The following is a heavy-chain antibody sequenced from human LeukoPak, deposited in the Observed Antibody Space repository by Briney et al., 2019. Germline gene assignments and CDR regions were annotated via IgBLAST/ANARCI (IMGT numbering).Heavy chain of an antibody. CDR2: ISSSGSTI. CDR1: GFTFSDYY. Sequence: GGSLRLSCAASGFTFSDYYMSWIRQAPGKGLEWVSYISSSGSTIYYADSVKGRFTISRDNAKNSLYLQMNSLRAEDTAVYNCAREAAGGTKGVSGTFDIWGQGTMVTVSS. J-gene: IGHJ3*02. V-gene: IGHV3-11*04. D-gene: IGHD6-13*01. CDR3: AREAAGGTKGVSGTFDI.